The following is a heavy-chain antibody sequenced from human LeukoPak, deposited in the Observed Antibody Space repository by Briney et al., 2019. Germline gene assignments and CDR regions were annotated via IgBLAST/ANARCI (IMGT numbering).Heavy chain of an antibody. V-gene: IGHV3-48*04. CDR3: ARVRGYSGYDGGYYFDY. CDR2: ISSSSSTI. Sequence: GGSLRLSCAASGFTFSSYSMNWVRQAPGKGLEWVSYISSSSSTIYYADSVKGQFTISRDNAKNSLYLQMNSLRAEDTAVYYCARVRGYSGYDGGYYFDYWGQGTLVTVSS. CDR1: GFTFSSYS. D-gene: IGHD5-12*01. J-gene: IGHJ4*02.